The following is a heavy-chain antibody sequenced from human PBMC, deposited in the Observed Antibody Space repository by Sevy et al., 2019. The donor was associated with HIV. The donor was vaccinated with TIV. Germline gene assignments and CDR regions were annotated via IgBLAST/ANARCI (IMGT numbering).Heavy chain of an antibody. Sequence: ASVKVSCKASGGTFSSYAISWVRQAPGQGLEWMGRIIPILGIANYAQKFQGRVTITADKSTSTAYMELSSLRSEDTAVYYCAREPRHYDFWSGYYKSGYYGMDVWGQRTTVTVSS. V-gene: IGHV1-69*04. J-gene: IGHJ6*02. CDR3: AREPRHYDFWSGYYKSGYYGMDV. CDR2: IIPILGIA. CDR1: GGTFSSYA. D-gene: IGHD3-3*01.